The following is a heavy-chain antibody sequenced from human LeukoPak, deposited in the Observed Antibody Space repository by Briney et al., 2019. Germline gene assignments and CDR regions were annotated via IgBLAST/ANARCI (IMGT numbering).Heavy chain of an antibody. CDR3: GRDYGSGTYWDY. CDR1: GYTFTGYY. D-gene: IGHD3-10*01. J-gene: IGHJ4*02. V-gene: IGHV1-2*02. Sequence: ASVKVSCKASGYTFTGYYMHWVRQAPGQGLEWMGWINPNSGGTNYAQKLQGRVTMTTDTSTSTVYMELRSLRSDDTAVYYCGRDYGSGTYWDYWGQGTLVTVSS. CDR2: INPNSGGT.